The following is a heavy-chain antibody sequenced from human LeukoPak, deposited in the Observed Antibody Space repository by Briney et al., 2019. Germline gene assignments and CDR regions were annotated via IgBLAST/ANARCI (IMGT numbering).Heavy chain of an antibody. Sequence: SCKASGGTFSSYAMHWVRQATGKGREWVAVISYDGSNKYYADSVKGRFTISRDNSKNTLYLQMNSLRAEDTAVYYCARDRACEWELRSWGQGTLVTVSS. V-gene: IGHV3-30*04. D-gene: IGHD1-26*01. CDR2: ISYDGSNK. CDR3: ARDRACEWELRS. J-gene: IGHJ5*02. CDR1: GGTFSSYA.